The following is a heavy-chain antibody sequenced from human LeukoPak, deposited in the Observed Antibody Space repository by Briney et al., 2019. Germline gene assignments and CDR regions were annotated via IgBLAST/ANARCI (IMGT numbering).Heavy chain of an antibody. D-gene: IGHD3-22*01. CDR3: ARGVSYYDSSGYKH. J-gene: IGHJ1*01. CDR2: INDIGNT. Sequence: SETLSLTCAVYGGSFSGYYWSWIRQPPGKGLEWIGEINDIGNTNYNPSLKSRVTISVDTSKNQFSLKLSSVTAADTAVYYCARGVSYYDSSGYKHWGQGTLVTVSS. CDR1: GGSFSGYY. V-gene: IGHV4-34*01.